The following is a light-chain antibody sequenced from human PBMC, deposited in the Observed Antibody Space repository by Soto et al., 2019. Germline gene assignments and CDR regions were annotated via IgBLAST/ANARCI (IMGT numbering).Light chain of an antibody. CDR3: QQHKSYPVT. CDR1: QNIDIW. Sequence: IHMTQSPSTLSASVLDRVTISCRASQNIDIWLSWYQQKPGKAPSLLIYDASNLKSGVPSRFSGSGSGTEFTLTISSLQPDDSGSYYCQQHKSYPVTFGGGTKVDIK. J-gene: IGKJ4*01. V-gene: IGKV1-5*01. CDR2: DAS.